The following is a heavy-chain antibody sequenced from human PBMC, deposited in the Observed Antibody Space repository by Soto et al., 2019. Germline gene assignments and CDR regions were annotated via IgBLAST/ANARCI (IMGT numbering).Heavy chain of an antibody. CDR3: ARITQNDYGAPTDAFDI. J-gene: IGHJ3*02. D-gene: IGHD4-17*01. CDR2: INAYNGNT. Sequence: ASAKVYCKASGYTFTSYAMHWVRQAPGQRLEWMGWINAYNGNTNYAQKLQGRVTMTTDTSTSTAYMELRSLRSDDTAVYYCARITQNDYGAPTDAFDIWGQGTMVTVSS. CDR1: GYTFTSYA. V-gene: IGHV1-18*01.